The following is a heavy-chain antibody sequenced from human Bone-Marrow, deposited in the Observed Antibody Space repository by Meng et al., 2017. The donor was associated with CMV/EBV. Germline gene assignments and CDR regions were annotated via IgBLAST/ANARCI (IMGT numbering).Heavy chain of an antibody. CDR2: IYRGGTT. D-gene: IGHD2-2*01. CDR1: GFTFSSYW. CDR3: AKGVTDIVVVPAVDGMDV. Sequence: GESLKISCAASGFTFSSYWMHWVRQAPGKGLEWVSVIYRGGTTFYADSVKGRFTISRDNSKNTLYLQMNSLRAEDTAVYYCAKGVTDIVVVPAVDGMDVWGQGTTVTVSS. J-gene: IGHJ6*02. V-gene: IGHV3-NL1*01.